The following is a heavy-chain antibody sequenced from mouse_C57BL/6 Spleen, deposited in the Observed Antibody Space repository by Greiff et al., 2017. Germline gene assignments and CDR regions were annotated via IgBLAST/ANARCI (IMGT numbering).Heavy chain of an antibody. Sequence: VQLQQSGAELVRPGASVKLSCTASGFNIKDDYMHWVKQRPEQGLEWIGWIDPENGDTEYASKFQGKATITADTPSNTAYLQLSSLTSEDTAVYYCTTGVLPLDYWGQGTTLTVSS. D-gene: IGHD2-10*01. V-gene: IGHV14-4*01. CDR1: GFNIKDDY. J-gene: IGHJ2*01. CDR2: IDPENGDT. CDR3: TTGVLPLDY.